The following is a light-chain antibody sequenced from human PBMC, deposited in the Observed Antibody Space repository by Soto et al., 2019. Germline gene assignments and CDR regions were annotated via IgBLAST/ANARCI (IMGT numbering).Light chain of an antibody. J-gene: IGLJ2*01. CDR2: ADN. CDR1: SSNVGADFD. V-gene: IGLV1-40*01. Sequence: QSVLTQPPSVSGAPGQRVTISCTGSSSNVGADFDVHWYQHLPGTSPKLLIYADNNRPSGVPDRFSGSKSGASASLAITGRQAEDEADYYCQTYDNSLRGSVFGGGTKLTVL. CDR3: QTYDNSLRGSV.